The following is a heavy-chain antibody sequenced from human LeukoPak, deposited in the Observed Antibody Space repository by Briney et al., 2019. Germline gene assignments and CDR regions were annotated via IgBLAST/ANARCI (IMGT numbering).Heavy chain of an antibody. V-gene: IGHV4-34*01. Sequence: GSLRLSCAASGFTFSDYYMSWIRQPPGKGLEWIGEINHSGSTNYNPFLKSRVTISVDTSKNQFSLKLSCVTAADTAVYYCARGAFSGGSFDYWGQGTLVTVSS. CDR2: INHSGST. CDR3: ARGAFSGGSFDY. J-gene: IGHJ4*02. CDR1: GFTFSDYY. D-gene: IGHD2/OR15-2a*01.